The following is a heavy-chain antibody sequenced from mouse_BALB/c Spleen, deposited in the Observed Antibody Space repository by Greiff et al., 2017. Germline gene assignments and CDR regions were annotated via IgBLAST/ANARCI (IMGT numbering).Heavy chain of an antibody. D-gene: IGHD4-1*01. CDR3: ARGNWDDY. J-gene: IGHJ2*01. V-gene: IGHV3-6*02. CDR1: GYSITSGYY. Sequence: EVQLQQSGPGLVKPSQSLSLTCSVTGYSITSGYYWNWIRQFPGNTLEWMGYISYDGSNNYNPSLKNRISITRDTSKNQFFLKLNSVTTEDTATYYCARGNWDDYWGQGTTLTVSS. CDR2: ISYDGSN.